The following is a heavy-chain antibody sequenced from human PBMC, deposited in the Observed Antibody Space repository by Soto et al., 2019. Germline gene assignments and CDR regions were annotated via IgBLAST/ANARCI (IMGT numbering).Heavy chain of an antibody. CDR3: AGPFRRGATTFYYGVDV. CDR1: GGTFSSYA. D-gene: IGHD1-26*01. V-gene: IGHV1-69*13. Sequence: SVKVSCKASGGTFSSYAISWVRQAPGQGLEWMGGIIPIFGTANYAQKFQGRVTITADESTSTAYMELSSLRSEDTAVYYCAGPFRRGATTFYYGVDVWGQGTTVTVSS. CDR2: IIPIFGTA. J-gene: IGHJ6*02.